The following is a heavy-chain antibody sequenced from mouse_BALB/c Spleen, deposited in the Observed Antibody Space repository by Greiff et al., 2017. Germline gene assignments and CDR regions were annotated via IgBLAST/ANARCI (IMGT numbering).Heavy chain of an antibody. V-gene: IGHV2-9-2*01. Sequence: VMLVESGPGLVAPSQSLSITCTVSGFSLTSYDISWIRQPPGKGLEWLGVIWTGGGTNYNSAFMSRLSISKDNSKSQVFLKMNSLQTDDTAIYYCVRDQGTTATFDYWGQGTTLTVSS. CDR3: VRDQGTTATFDY. J-gene: IGHJ2*01. D-gene: IGHD1-2*01. CDR2: IWTGGGT. CDR1: GFSLTSYD.